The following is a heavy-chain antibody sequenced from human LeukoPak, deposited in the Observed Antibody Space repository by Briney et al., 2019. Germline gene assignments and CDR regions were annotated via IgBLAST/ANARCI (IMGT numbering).Heavy chain of an antibody. Sequence: LVKPSETLSLTCTVSGGSISSYYWSWIRQPPGNGLEWIGYIYYSGSTNYNPSLKSRVTISVHTSKNQISLKLSSVTAADTAVYYCARSYYTDSSGPFDRWGQGTLVTVSS. CDR3: ARSYYTDSSGPFDR. CDR2: IYYSGST. CDR1: GGSISSYY. D-gene: IGHD3-22*01. V-gene: IGHV4-59*01. J-gene: IGHJ4*02.